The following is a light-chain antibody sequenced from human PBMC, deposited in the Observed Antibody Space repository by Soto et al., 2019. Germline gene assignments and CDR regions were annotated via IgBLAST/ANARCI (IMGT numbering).Light chain of an antibody. Sequence: QSVLTQPPSVSAAPGQKVTISCSGSSSNIGNNYVSWYQQLPGTAPKLLIYDNNKRPSGIPDRFSGSKSGTSATLGITGLQTGDEADYYCGTWDTSLSPYLCGTGTNVAVL. CDR1: SSNIGNNY. V-gene: IGLV1-51*01. J-gene: IGLJ1*01. CDR2: DNN. CDR3: GTWDTSLSPYL.